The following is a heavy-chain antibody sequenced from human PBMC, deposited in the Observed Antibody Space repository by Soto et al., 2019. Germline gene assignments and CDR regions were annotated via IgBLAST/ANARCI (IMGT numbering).Heavy chain of an antibody. D-gene: IGHD6-19*01. CDR2: IRSKANSYAT. CDR1: GFTFSGSA. CDR3: TRQSGEQWLAVLYGMDV. Sequence: GGSLRLSCAASGFTFSGSAMHWVRQASGKGLEWVGRIRSKANSYATAYAASVKGRFTISRDDSKNTAYLQMNSLKTEDTAVYYCTRQSGEQWLAVLYGMDVWGQGTTVTVSS. J-gene: IGHJ6*02. V-gene: IGHV3-73*01.